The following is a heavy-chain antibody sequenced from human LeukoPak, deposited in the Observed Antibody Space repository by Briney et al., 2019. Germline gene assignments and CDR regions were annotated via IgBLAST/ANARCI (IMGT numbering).Heavy chain of an antibody. J-gene: IGHJ5*02. V-gene: IGHV1-69*01. Sequence: GASVKVSCKASGGTFSSYAISWVRQAPGQGLEWMGGIIPIFGTANYAQKFQGRATITADESTSTAYMELSSLRSEDTAVYYCARDRESLEGFDPWGQGTLVTVSS. CDR2: IIPIFGTA. CDR1: GGTFSSYA. CDR3: ARDRESLEGFDP. D-gene: IGHD3-10*01.